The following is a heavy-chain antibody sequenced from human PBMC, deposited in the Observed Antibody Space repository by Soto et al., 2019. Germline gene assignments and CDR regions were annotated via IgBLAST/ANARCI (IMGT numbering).Heavy chain of an antibody. CDR1: GGTFSSYA. D-gene: IGHD3-9*01. CDR2: IIPIFGTA. CDR3: ARALNVLRYFDWLPSAGMDV. V-gene: IGHV1-69*01. J-gene: IGHJ6*02. Sequence: QVQLVQSGAEVKKPGSSVKVSCKASGGTFSSYAISWVRQAPGQGLEWMGGIIPIFGTANYAQKFQGRVTITADESTSTASMELSSLRSEDTAVYYCARALNVLRYFDWLPSAGMDVWGQGTTVTVSS.